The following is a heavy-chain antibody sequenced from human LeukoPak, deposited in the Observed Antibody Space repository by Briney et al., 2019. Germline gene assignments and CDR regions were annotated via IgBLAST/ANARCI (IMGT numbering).Heavy chain of an antibody. Sequence: SETLSLTCTVSGGSISSSSYYWGWIRQPPGKGLEWIGSIYYSGSTYYNPSLKSRFPISLDTSKNQFSLNLSSLTSADTAVYYCASGGGGSPFDYWGQGTLVTVSS. CDR3: ASGGGGSPFDY. V-gene: IGHV4-39*07. CDR2: IYYSGST. CDR1: GGSISSSSYY. D-gene: IGHD1-26*01. J-gene: IGHJ4*02.